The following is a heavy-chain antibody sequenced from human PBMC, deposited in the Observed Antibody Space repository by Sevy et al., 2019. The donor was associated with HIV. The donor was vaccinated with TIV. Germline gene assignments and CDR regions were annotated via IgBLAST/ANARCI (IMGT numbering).Heavy chain of an antibody. V-gene: IGHV3-30-3*01. J-gene: IGHJ6*02. CDR1: GFAFSNYYA. CDR3: ARPRANYVDHYFFYAMDV. Sequence: GGSLRLSCAASGFAFSNYYAMHWVRQAPGKGLEWVALISYDASDTYYADSVKGRFTVSRDNFKNTLFLQMNSLTTEDTAVYYCARPRANYVDHYFFYAMDVWGQGTTVTVSS. D-gene: IGHD4-17*01. CDR2: ISYDASDT.